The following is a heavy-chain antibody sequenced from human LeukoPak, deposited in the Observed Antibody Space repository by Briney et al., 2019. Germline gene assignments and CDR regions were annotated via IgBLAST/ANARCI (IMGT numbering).Heavy chain of an antibody. CDR3: AKDRYCSSTSCQMAYFQH. Sequence: PGGSLRLSCAASGFTFSSYGMHWVRQAPGKGLEWVAFIRYDGSNKYYADSVKGRFTISRDNSKNTLYLQMNSLRAEDTAVYYCAKDRYCSSTSCQMAYFQHWGQGTLLTVSS. CDR1: GFTFSSYG. J-gene: IGHJ1*01. CDR2: IRYDGSNK. D-gene: IGHD2-2*01. V-gene: IGHV3-30*02.